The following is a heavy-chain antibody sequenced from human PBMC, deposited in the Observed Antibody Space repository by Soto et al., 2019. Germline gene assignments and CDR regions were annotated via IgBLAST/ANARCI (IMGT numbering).Heavy chain of an antibody. CDR3: ARSKAVVIAALDI. CDR1: GFMFNNSA. V-gene: IGHV3-23*01. D-gene: IGHD2-21*01. CDR2: VSDNGGSRGGT. Sequence: HPGGSLSLSCKASGFMFNNSAMTWVRQAPGQGLPWVASVSDNGGSRGGTYYADSVKGRFTISRDNSKNTLYLQLDSLTGADTAVYYCARSKAVVIAALDIWGQGTMVTGS. J-gene: IGHJ3*02.